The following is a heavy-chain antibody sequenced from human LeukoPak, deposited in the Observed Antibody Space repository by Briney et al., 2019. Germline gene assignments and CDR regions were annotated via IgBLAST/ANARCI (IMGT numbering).Heavy chain of an antibody. CDR1: GFTFNDYA. D-gene: IGHD6-13*01. CDR2: ISLNSGTI. V-gene: IGHV3-9*01. CDR3: AKGDDAGYSYGMDV. J-gene: IGHJ6*02. Sequence: GGSLRLSCGASGFTFNDYAMHWVRQAPGKGLEWVSGISLNSGTIGYADSVKGRFTISRDSAKNSLYLQMNSLRAEDTALYYCAKGDDAGYSYGMDVWGQGTTVTVSS.